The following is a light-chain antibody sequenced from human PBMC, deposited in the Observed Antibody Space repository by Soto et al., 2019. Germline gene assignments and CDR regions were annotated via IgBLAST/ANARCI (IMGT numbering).Light chain of an antibody. CDR3: ASWDDSLSGAV. J-gene: IGLJ7*01. Sequence: QSVLTQTPSASGTPGQRVTISCSGSSSNIGSNYVYWYQQFPGTAPKLLIYRSNQRPSGVPDRFSGSKSGTSASLAISGLRSEDEADYYCASWDDSLSGAVFGGGTQLTVL. CDR2: RSN. V-gene: IGLV1-47*01. CDR1: SSNIGSNY.